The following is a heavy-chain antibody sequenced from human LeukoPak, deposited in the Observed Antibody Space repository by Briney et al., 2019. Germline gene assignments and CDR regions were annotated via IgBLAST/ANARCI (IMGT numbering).Heavy chain of an antibody. V-gene: IGHV4-4*07. CDR3: AREAAAGPSIYYYYYMDV. J-gene: IGHJ6*03. Sequence: SETLSLTCTVSGGSISSYYWSWIRQPPGKGLEWIGRIYTSGSTNYNPSLKSRVTMSVDTSKNQFSLKLSSATAADTAVYYCAREAAAGPSIYYYYYMDVWGKGTTVTISS. CDR2: IYTSGST. CDR1: GGSISSYY. D-gene: IGHD6-13*01.